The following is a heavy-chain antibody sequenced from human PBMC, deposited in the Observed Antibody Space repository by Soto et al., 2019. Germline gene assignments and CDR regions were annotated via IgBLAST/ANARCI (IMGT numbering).Heavy chain of an antibody. D-gene: IGHD3-16*01. V-gene: IGHV1-46*01. CDR1: XXTFTXXX. Sequence: VXVSCKASXXTFTXXXXXWVXQAPGQGLEWMGIINPSGGSTSYAQKFQGRVTMTRDTSTSTVYMELSSLRSEDTAVYYCARDQITAVPSNYYYYGMDVWGQGTTVTVSS. J-gene: IGHJ6*02. CDR2: INPSGGST. CDR3: ARDQITAVPSNYYYYGMDV.